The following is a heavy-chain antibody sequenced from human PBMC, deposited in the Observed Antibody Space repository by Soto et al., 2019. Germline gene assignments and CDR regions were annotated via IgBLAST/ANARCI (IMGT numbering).Heavy chain of an antibody. J-gene: IGHJ1*01. CDR2: ISLDGGIT. CDR3: AKDLYDRDNPQFCRGYSC. D-gene: IGHD3-3*01. V-gene: IGHV3-43*01. Sequence: PGGSLRLSCAASGFTFDDYTMHWVRQAPGKGLEWVSLISLDGGITYYADSVKGRFTISRDNSKNSLYLQMNSLRTEDTALCYCAKDLYDRDNPQFCRGYSCWGNRPLVTVS. CDR1: GFTFDDYT.